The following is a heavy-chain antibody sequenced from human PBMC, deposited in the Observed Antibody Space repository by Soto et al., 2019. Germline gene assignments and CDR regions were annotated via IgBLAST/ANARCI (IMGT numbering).Heavy chain of an antibody. CDR3: ARESEDRTSNFDY. V-gene: IGHV3-21*01. J-gene: IGHJ4*02. CDR2: ISSNTNYI. Sequence: GGSLRLSCAASGFTFTRYSMNWVRQAPGKGLEWVSSISSNTNYIYYADSMKGRFTVSRDNAKNSVYLEMNSLSAEDTALYYCARESEDRTSNFDYWGQGTLVTVSS. CDR1: GFTFTRYS.